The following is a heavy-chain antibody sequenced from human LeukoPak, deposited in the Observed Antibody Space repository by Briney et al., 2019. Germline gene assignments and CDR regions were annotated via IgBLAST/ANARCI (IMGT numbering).Heavy chain of an antibody. Sequence: GGSLRLSCAASGFTFDDYGMSWVRQVPGKGLVWASRINHDGSSTNYADSVKGRFTISRDNAKNTVYLQMNSLRAEDTAVYYCVRDWGYDSSGYWQKYFDTWGQGTLVTVSS. CDR2: INHDGSST. V-gene: IGHV3-74*01. D-gene: IGHD3-22*01. CDR3: VRDWGYDSSGYWQKYFDT. CDR1: GFTFDDYG. J-gene: IGHJ4*02.